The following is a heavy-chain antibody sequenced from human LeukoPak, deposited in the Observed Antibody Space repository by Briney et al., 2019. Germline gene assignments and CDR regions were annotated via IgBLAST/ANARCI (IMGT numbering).Heavy chain of an antibody. V-gene: IGHV1-3*01. CDR1: GYTFTSYA. CDR2: INAGNGNT. D-gene: IGHD3-22*01. J-gene: IGHJ4*02. CDR3: ARGGGYYYDSSGYYYGY. Sequence: GASVKVSCKASGYTFTSYAMHWVRQAPGQRLEWMGWINAGNGNTKYSQKFQGRVTITRDTSASTAYMELSSLRSEDTAVYYCARGGGYYYDSSGYYYGYWGQGTLVTVSS.